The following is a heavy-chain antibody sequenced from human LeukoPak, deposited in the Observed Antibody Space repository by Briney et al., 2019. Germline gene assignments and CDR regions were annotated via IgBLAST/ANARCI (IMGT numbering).Heavy chain of an antibody. CDR1: GYSFTSYY. Sequence: KRGESLKISCKGSGYSFTSYYIAWVRQMPGKGLEWMGIIYPGDSDTRYSPSFQGQVTISADKSISTAYLQWSSLEASDTAMYYCARRVGNSGSLRNFDYWGQGTLVTVSS. CDR3: ARRVGNSGSLRNFDY. J-gene: IGHJ4*02. CDR2: IYPGDSDT. D-gene: IGHD1-26*01. V-gene: IGHV5-51*01.